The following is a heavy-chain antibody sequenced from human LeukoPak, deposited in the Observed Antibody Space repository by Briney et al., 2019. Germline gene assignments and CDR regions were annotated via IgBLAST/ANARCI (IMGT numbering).Heavy chain of an antibody. Sequence: GGSLRLSCAASGFTFSNYAMHGVRQAPGKGLEWVAVISNVETNTYYADSVKGRFTISRDNSKNTLYLQLNSLRAEDTSVYYCARDSTYYYASGSSGPHYFDYWGQGTLVTVSS. J-gene: IGHJ4*02. CDR3: ARDSTYYYASGSSGPHYFDY. CDR2: ISNVETNT. D-gene: IGHD3-10*01. V-gene: IGHV3-30*01. CDR1: GFTFSNYA.